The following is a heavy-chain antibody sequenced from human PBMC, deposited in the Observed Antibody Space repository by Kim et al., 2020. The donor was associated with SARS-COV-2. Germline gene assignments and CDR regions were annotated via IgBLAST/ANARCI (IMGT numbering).Heavy chain of an antibody. CDR1: GFTFNAYA. D-gene: IGHD6-19*01. CDR2: IYSGGTGT. V-gene: IGHV3-23*03. J-gene: IGHJ4*02. CDR3: ATTTSGWIFDY. Sequence: GGSLRLSCAASGFTFNAYAMSWVRQAPGMGLEWVSSIYSGGTGTFYADSVKGRFSISRDDSKSTLYLQVNSLRADDTAVYYCATTTSGWIFDYWGQGTMVTVSS.